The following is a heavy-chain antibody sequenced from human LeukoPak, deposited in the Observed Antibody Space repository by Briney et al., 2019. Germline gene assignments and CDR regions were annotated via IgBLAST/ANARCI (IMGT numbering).Heavy chain of an antibody. CDR1: GFTFSSYA. J-gene: IGHJ4*02. CDR2: ISYDGSNK. V-gene: IGHV3-30*04. D-gene: IGHD6-13*01. CDR3: AKGIRDQQLGKDY. Sequence: PGGSLRLSCAASGFTFSSYAMHWVRQAPGKGLEWVAVISYDGSNKYYADSVKGRFTISRDNSKNTLYLQMNSLRAEDTAVYYCAKGIRDQQLGKDYWGQGTLVTVSS.